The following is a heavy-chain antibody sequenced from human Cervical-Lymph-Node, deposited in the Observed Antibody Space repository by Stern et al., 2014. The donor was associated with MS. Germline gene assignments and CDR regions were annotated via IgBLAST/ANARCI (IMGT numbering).Heavy chain of an antibody. J-gene: IGHJ4*02. D-gene: IGHD2-21*01. CDR1: GFTFDDYA. Sequence: VQLVASGGGLVQPGRSLSLSCVASGFTFDDYAMHWVRQAPGKGLEWVSSINWNSGSLAYADSVKGRFTISRDNAQNSLFLQMNSLSAEDTAFYYCARAYGGTYYYDFWGQGTLVTVSS. CDR2: INWNSGSL. CDR3: ARAYGGTYYYDF. V-gene: IGHV3-9*01.